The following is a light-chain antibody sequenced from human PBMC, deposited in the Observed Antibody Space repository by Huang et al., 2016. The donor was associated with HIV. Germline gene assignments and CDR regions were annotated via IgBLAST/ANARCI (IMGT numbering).Light chain of an antibody. V-gene: IGKV1-13*02. CDR1: QDIGTS. J-gene: IGKJ5*01. CDR2: AAS. CDR3: QQLHTYPIT. Sequence: AVQLTQSPSSLSASVGDTVIISCRASQDIGTSLAWYQQRTGSAPKLLISAASTLQTGVPSRFSGDSAGTDFTLFITNLQPEDFATYYCQQLHTYPITFGQGTRLDMK.